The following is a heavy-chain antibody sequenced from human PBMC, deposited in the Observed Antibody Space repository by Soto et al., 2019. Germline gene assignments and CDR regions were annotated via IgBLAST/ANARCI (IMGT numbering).Heavy chain of an antibody. CDR1: GYTFISYD. Sequence: QVQLVQSGAEVKKPGASVKVSCQASGYTFISYDINWVRQANGQGLEWMGWMNPNTGDTGYAQKFQGRVTMTRNTSINPANLELSSLRYDDTAVYFCARGDVYIFDYWGQGTLVTVSS. CDR3: ARGDVYIFDY. V-gene: IGHV1-8*01. CDR2: MNPNTGDT. D-gene: IGHD4-4*01. J-gene: IGHJ4*02.